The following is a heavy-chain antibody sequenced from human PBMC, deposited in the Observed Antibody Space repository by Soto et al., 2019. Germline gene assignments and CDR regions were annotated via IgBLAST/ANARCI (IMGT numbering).Heavy chain of an antibody. V-gene: IGHV4-39*01. Sequence: SETLSLTCTVSGGSISSSSYYWGWIRQPPGKGLEWIGSIYYSGSTYYNPSLKSRVTISVDTSKNQFSLKLSSVTAADTAVYYCARPSSIAAGDFDYWGQGTLVTDSS. CDR2: IYYSGST. CDR3: ARPSSIAAGDFDY. J-gene: IGHJ4*02. D-gene: IGHD6-6*01. CDR1: GGSISSSSYY.